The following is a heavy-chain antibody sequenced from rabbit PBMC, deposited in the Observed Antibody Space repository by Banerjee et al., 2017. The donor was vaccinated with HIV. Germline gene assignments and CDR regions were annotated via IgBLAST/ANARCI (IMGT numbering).Heavy chain of an antibody. CDR3: ARNYDL. CDR1: GFSYSGGYD. V-gene: IGHV1S40*01. J-gene: IGHJ4*01. CDR2: IYTGHGGT. Sequence: QSLEESGGDLVKPGASLTLTCKASGFSYSGGYDMCWVRQAPGKELEWIACIYTGHGGTYYASWAKGRLTISKTSSTTVTLQMTSLTAADTATYFCARNYDLWGPGTLVTV. D-gene: IGHD2-1*01.